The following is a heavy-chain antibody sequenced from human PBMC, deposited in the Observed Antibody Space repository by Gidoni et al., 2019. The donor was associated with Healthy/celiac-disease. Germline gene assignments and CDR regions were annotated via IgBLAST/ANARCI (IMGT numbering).Heavy chain of an antibody. Sequence: QLQLQESGPGLVKPSETLSLTCTVSGGSISSRRSYWGWIRQPPGKGLEWIGRIYYRGRTYYNPSLNSRVTISVDTSKNQFSLKLSSVTAADTAVYYCARGRGGDFWSGYSNWFDPWGQGTLVTVSS. CDR3: ARGRGGDFWSGYSNWFDP. CDR2: IYYRGRT. CDR1: GGSISSRRSY. J-gene: IGHJ5*02. D-gene: IGHD3-3*01. V-gene: IGHV4-39*01.